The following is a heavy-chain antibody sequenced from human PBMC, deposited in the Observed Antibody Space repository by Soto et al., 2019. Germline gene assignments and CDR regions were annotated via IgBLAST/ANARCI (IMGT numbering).Heavy chain of an antibody. CDR2: ISSSSSTI. D-gene: IGHD6-13*01. V-gene: IGHV3-48*02. CDR1: GFTFSSYS. J-gene: IGHJ5*02. CDR3: ARDSYSSSWANWFDP. Sequence: GGSLRLSCAASGFTFSSYSMNWVRQAPGKGLEWVSYISSSSSTIYYADSVKGRFTISRENAKNSLYLQMNSLRDEDTAVYYCARDSYSSSWANWFDPWGQGTLVTVSS.